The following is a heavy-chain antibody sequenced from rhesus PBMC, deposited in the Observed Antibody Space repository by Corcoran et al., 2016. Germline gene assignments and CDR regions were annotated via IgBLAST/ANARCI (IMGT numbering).Heavy chain of an antibody. CDR3: ARERKSSSSYMDY. Sequence: EVQLVESGGGLAKPGGSLRLSCAASGFSFRDYYMYWVRPGPGTGLEWVSGISYTGGSTYYAGSVKGRFTISRENAKNTLYLQMDSLRAEDTAVYYCARERKSSSSYMDYWGQGVLVTVSS. J-gene: IGHJ4*01. CDR1: GFSFRDYY. V-gene: IGHV3S18*01. D-gene: IGHD6-19*01. CDR2: ISYTGGST.